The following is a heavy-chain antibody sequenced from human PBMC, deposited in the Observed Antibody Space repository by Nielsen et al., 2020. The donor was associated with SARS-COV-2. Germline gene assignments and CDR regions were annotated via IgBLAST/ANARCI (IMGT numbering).Heavy chain of an antibody. D-gene: IGHD4-17*01. Sequence: GGSLRLSYAASGFTFSNYAMHWLRQAPGKGLEWVAIISHDGSNNHYADSVKGRFTISRHNSHNTLLLQMNSLRGEDTAVYYCARDRTPYGDYVDYFEDWGQGTLVTVSS. J-gene: IGHJ4*02. CDR2: ISHDGSNN. CDR1: GFTFSNYA. CDR3: ARDRTPYGDYVDYFED. V-gene: IGHV3-30-3*01.